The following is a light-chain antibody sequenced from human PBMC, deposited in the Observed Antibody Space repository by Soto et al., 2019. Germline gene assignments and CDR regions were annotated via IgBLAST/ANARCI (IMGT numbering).Light chain of an antibody. CDR1: QSVSNN. Sequence: EIVMTQSPATLSVSPGERAILSCRASQSVSNNLAWYQQKPGQAPSLLIYHASTRATGIPARFSGSGSGTELTLTISSLQSEDSAVYYCQQYNQWPLTFGGGTKVEIK. J-gene: IGKJ4*01. V-gene: IGKV3-15*01. CDR3: QQYNQWPLT. CDR2: HAS.